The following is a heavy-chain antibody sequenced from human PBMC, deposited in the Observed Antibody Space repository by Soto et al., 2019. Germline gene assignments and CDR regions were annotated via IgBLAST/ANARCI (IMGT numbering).Heavy chain of an antibody. Sequence: PSETLSLTCTVSGGSISSSSYYWGWIRQPPGKGLEWIGSIYYSGSTYYNPSLKSRVTISVDTSKNQFSLKLSSVTAADTAVYYCARDVAARPGYYYGMDVWGQGTTVTVSS. CDR2: IYYSGST. J-gene: IGHJ6*02. D-gene: IGHD6-6*01. V-gene: IGHV4-39*02. CDR1: GGSISSSSYY. CDR3: ARDVAARPGYYYGMDV.